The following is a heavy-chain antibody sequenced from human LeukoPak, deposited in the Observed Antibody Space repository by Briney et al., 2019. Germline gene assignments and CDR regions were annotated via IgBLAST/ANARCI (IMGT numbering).Heavy chain of an antibody. V-gene: IGHV4-38-2*02. CDR1: GYSISSGYY. Sequence: SETLSLTCTVSGYSISSGYYWGWIRQPPGKGLEWIGSIYHSGSTYYNPSLKSRVTISVDTSKNQFSLKLSSVTAADTAVYYCARAWAGFSATKNYYMDVWGKGTTVTVSS. CDR2: IYHSGST. CDR3: ARAWAGFSATKNYYMDV. D-gene: IGHD2-15*01. J-gene: IGHJ6*03.